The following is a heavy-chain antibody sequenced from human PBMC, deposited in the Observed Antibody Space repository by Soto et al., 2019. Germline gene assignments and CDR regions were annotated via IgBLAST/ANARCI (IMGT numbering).Heavy chain of an antibody. CDR3: ARWNVQHDSYGYF. V-gene: IGHV3-30-3*01. J-gene: IGHJ4*02. D-gene: IGHD5-18*01. CDR1: GFTFINYP. Sequence: WGSLRLSCAASGFTFINYPIHFFRHSPGKGLEWVALISYDGSNKYYSDSVKGRFTISRDNSKNTLYLQMNSLRAEDTAVYYCARWNVQHDSYGYFWGQGTLVTVSS. CDR2: ISYDGSNK.